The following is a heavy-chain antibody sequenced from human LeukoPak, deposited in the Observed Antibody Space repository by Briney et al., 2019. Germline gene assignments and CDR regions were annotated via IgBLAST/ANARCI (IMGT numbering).Heavy chain of an antibody. CDR2: INHSGST. Sequence: TSETLSLTCAVYGASFSGYYWSWIRHPPGKGLEWIGEINHSGSTNYNPSLKSRVTISVDTSKNQFSLKLSSVTAADTAVYYCARCRGGSSSIYYYYMDVWGKGTTVTVSS. J-gene: IGHJ6*03. CDR3: ARCRGGSSSIYYYYMDV. D-gene: IGHD6-6*01. V-gene: IGHV4-34*01. CDR1: GASFSGYY.